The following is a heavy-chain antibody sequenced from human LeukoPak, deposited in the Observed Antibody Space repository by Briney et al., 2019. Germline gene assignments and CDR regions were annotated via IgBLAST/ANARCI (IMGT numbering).Heavy chain of an antibody. J-gene: IGHJ4*02. CDR3: ANYGGNSPF. Sequence: QPGGSLRLSCAASGFTFRSYWMHWVRQAPGKGLVWVSHINSDGSSTTYADSVKGRFTISRDNAKNTLYLQMNTLRVEDTAVYYCANYGGNSPFWGQGTLVTVCS. CDR2: INSDGSST. V-gene: IGHV3-74*01. D-gene: IGHD4-23*01. CDR1: GFTFRSYW.